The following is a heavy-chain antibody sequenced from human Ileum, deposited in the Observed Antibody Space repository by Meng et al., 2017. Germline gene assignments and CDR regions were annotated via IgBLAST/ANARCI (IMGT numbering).Heavy chain of an antibody. CDR1: GGSISSGDYY. CDR3: ARAPKYCTNAVCSRPLDS. Sequence: QVQLQESGPRLVKPSQTLPLTCTVSGGSISSGDYYWSWVRQSPGKGPEWIGYIYSNGNTYSNPSLRGRLMISIDTSKNQFSLKLSSVTAADTAVYYCARAPKYCTNAVCSRPLDSWGQGTLVTVSS. V-gene: IGHV4-30-4*01. J-gene: IGHJ4*02. CDR2: IYSNGNT. D-gene: IGHD2-8*01.